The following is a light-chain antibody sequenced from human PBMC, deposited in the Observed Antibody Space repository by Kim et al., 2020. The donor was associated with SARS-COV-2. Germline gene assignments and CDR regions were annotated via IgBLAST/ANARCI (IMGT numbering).Light chain of an antibody. CDR1: SSDVGNFKL. CDR3: CSYAGSRTLV. V-gene: IGLV2-23*02. J-gene: IGLJ2*01. Sequence: GQSITISCTGTSSDVGNFKLVSWYQHHPGKAPKLIISEVTKRPSGVSHRFSGSKSDNAASLTISGLQAEDEADYYCCSYAGSRTLVFGGGTQLTVL. CDR2: EVT.